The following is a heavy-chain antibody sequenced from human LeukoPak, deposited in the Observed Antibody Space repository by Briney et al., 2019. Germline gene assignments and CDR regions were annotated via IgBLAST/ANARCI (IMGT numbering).Heavy chain of an antibody. CDR2: ISRNGRNT. D-gene: IGHD3-16*01. CDR1: GFTLSSYS. Sequence: GGSLRLSCAASGFTLSSYSMHWVRQAPGKGLEFVSAISRNGRNTYYANSVKGRFTISRDISKNTLYLQMGSLRAEDTAVYYCAKDVGELHLYFDYWGQGTLVTVSP. V-gene: IGHV3-64*01. CDR3: AKDVGELHLYFDY. J-gene: IGHJ4*02.